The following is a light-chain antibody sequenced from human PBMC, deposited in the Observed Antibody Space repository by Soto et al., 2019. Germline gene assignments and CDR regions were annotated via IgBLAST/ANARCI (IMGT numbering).Light chain of an antibody. J-gene: IGLJ2*01. Sequence: QSVLTQPPSVSGAPGQRVTISCTGSSSNIGAGYDVHWYQQLPGTAPKLLIYGNSNRTSGVPDRFSGSKSGTSASLAITGLQAVDEADYCCQSYDSSLSGVVFGGGTKLTVL. V-gene: IGLV1-40*01. CDR2: GNS. CDR1: SSNIGAGYD. CDR3: QSYDSSLSGVV.